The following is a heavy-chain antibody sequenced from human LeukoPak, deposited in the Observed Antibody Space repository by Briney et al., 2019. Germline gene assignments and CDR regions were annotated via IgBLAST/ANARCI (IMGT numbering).Heavy chain of an antibody. Sequence: GGSLRLSCAASGFTFSSYAMSWVRQAPGKGLEWVSAISGSGGSTYYADSVKGRFTISRDNSKNTLYLQMNSLRAEDTAVYYCARGRQNSGSYSDAFDIWGQGTMVTVSS. CDR1: GFTFSSYA. J-gene: IGHJ3*02. CDR3: ARGRQNSGSYSDAFDI. D-gene: IGHD1-26*01. V-gene: IGHV3-23*01. CDR2: ISGSGGST.